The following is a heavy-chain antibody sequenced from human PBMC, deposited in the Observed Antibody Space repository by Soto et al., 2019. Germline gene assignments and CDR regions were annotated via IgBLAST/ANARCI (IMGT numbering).Heavy chain of an antibody. CDR2: ISGSGGSA. Sequence: GGSLRLSCAASGFTFSSYSMNWVRQAPGKGLEWVSAISGSGGSAYYADSVKGRFTISRDHSKNTLYLQMNSLRAEDTAVYYCAKDGGYSYGYSPRYYYGMDVWGQGTTVTVSS. J-gene: IGHJ6*02. V-gene: IGHV3-23*01. CDR1: GFTFSSYS. D-gene: IGHD5-18*01. CDR3: AKDGGYSYGYSPRYYYGMDV.